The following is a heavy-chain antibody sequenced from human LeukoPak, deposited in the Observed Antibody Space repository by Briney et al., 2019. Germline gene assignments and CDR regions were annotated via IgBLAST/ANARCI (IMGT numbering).Heavy chain of an antibody. D-gene: IGHD5-12*01. CDR3: ASRRYGGYDY. Sequence: ASVKVSCKASGGTFSSYAISWVRQAPGQGLEWMGGIIPIFGTANYAQKFQGRVTITADESTSTAYMELSSLRSEDTAVYYCASRRYGGYDYWGQGTLVTVSS. J-gene: IGHJ4*02. V-gene: IGHV1-69*13. CDR2: IIPIFGTA. CDR1: GGTFSSYA.